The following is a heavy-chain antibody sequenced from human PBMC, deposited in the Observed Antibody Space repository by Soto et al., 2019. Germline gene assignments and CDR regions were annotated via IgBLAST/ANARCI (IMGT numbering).Heavy chain of an antibody. CDR2: IDDSGNT. Sequence: QVQLQESGPGLVKPSQTLSLTCTVSGGSISSGAYYWSWIRQHPVRGLECIGHIDDSGNTYYSPSLKSRVSISADTSKNQFSLKLKSVSAADTAVYYCASHPIGETWFDPWGQGTLVTVSS. CDR1: GGSISSGAYY. D-gene: IGHD4-17*01. CDR3: ASHPIGETWFDP. J-gene: IGHJ5*02. V-gene: IGHV4-31*03.